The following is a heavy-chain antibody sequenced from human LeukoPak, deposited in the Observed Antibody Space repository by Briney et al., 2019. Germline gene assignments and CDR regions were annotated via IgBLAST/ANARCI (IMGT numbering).Heavy chain of an antibody. CDR1: GGSISSYY. V-gene: IGHV4-59*01. Sequence: SETLSLTCTVSGGSISSYYWSWIRQPPGKGLKWIGNIYYSGYTTYSPSLRSRVTISVDTSKNQFSLKLSSVTAADTAVYYCARRGTTGTTRSGGSYMDVWGKGTTVTISS. CDR3: ARRGTTGTTRSGGSYMDV. J-gene: IGHJ6*03. CDR2: IYYSGYT. D-gene: IGHD1-1*01.